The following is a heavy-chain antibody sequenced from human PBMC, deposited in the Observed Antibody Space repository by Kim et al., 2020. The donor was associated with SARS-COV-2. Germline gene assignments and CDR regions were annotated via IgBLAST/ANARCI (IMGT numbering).Heavy chain of an antibody. CDR2: IKSKAGGGTA. D-gene: IGHD3-10*01. J-gene: IGHJ3*02. CDR1: GLTFIHAY. V-gene: IGHV3-15*01. Sequence: GGSLRLSCATSGLTFIHAYMTWVRQTPGGGPEWIGRIKSKAGGGTADYGASVKDRFTISRDDSKATVFLQMSSLKSEDTAVYYCAKDVPLTGAALHIWG. CDR3: AKDVPLTGAALHI.